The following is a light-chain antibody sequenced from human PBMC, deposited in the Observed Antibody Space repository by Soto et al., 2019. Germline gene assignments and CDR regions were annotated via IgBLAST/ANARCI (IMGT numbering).Light chain of an antibody. CDR3: LLSYSGARQV. J-gene: IGLJ2*01. V-gene: IGLV7-46*01. CDR2: DTS. Sequence: QAVVTQEPSLTVSPGGRVTITCGSSTGAVTSGHYPYWFQQKPGQAPRTLIYDTSNKHSWTPARFSGSLLGGKAALTLSGAQPEDEAEYYCLLSYSGARQVFGGGTKLTVL. CDR1: TGAVTSGHY.